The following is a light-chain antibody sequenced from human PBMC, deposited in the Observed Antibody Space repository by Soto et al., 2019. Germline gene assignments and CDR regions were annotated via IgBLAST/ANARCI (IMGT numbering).Light chain of an antibody. CDR1: NSDIGAYNF. Sequence: QSVLTQTASVSGSPGQSITISCTGTNSDIGAYNFVSWYQQHPGKAPKLIIHEVDNRPSGISHRFSGSKSGNRASLTISGLQAEDEADYYCCSLTSSPSWVFGGGTQLTVL. V-gene: IGLV2-14*01. CDR2: EVD. J-gene: IGLJ3*02. CDR3: CSLTSSPSWV.